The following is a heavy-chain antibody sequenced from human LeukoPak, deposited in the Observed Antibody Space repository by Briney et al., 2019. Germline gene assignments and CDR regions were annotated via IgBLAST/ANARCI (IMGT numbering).Heavy chain of an antibody. D-gene: IGHD6-13*01. V-gene: IGHV3-74*01. CDR2: INSDGSST. CDR1: GFTFSGYW. Sequence: GGSLRLSCAASGFTFSGYWMHWVRRAPGKGLVWVSRINSDGSSTTYADSVTGRFTISRDNAKNTLYLQMNSLRAEDTAVYYCAKVEIAAAGSYWGQGTLVTVSS. CDR3: AKVEIAAAGSY. J-gene: IGHJ4*02.